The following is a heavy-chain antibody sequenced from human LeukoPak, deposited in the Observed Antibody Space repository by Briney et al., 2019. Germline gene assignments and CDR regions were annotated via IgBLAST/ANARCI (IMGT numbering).Heavy chain of an antibody. D-gene: IGHD1/OR15-1a*01. V-gene: IGHV3-74*01. Sequence: GGSLRLSCSASGLTLSGYWMHWVRQIPGKGLVWVSRIDSDGSGTSYADSVRGRFTISRDDVKNMLYLQMNSLRVEDTGLYYCSTVEHFWGQGTLVTVSS. CDR1: GLTLSGYW. CDR2: IDSDGSGT. CDR3: STVEHF. J-gene: IGHJ4*02.